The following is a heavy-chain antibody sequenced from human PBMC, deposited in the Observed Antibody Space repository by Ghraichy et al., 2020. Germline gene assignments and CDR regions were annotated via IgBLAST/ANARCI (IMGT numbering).Heavy chain of an antibody. J-gene: IGHJ6*02. CDR3: ARDSPVVAGTTDHYYGMDV. CDR1: GFTVSSNY. Sequence: GGSLRLSCAASGFTVSSNYMSWVRQAPGKGLEWVSVIYSGGSTYYADSVKGRFTISRDNSKNTLYLQMNSLRAEDTAVYYCARDSPVVAGTTDHYYGMDVWGQGTTVTVSS. D-gene: IGHD6-19*01. CDR2: IYSGGST. V-gene: IGHV3-53*01.